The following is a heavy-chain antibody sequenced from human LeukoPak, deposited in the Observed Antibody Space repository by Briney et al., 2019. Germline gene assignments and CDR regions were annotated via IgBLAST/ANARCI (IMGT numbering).Heavy chain of an antibody. J-gene: IGHJ4*02. D-gene: IGHD3-9*01. CDR1: GDSISNFY. CDR2: IYYSGST. CDR3: ARADTLTGYYFDY. Sequence: SETLSLTCTVSGDSISNFYWSWIRQPPGKGLEWIGYIYYSGSTNYNPSLKNRVTMSLDKSKIQFSLKMSSVTAADTAVYYCARADTLTGYYFDYWGQGTLVTVSS. V-gene: IGHV4-59*01.